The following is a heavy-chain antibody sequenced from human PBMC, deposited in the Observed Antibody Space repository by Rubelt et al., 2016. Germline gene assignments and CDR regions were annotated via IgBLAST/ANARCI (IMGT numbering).Heavy chain of an antibody. J-gene: IGHJ4*02. V-gene: IGHV4-59*12. CDR2: IYYSGST. CDR3: ARESNCSSTSCPFDY. D-gene: IGHD2-2*01. Sequence: IRQPPGKGLEWIGYIYYSGSTNYSPSLKSRVTISVDTSKNQFSLKLSSVTAADTAVYYCARESNCSSTSCPFDYWGQGTLVTVSS.